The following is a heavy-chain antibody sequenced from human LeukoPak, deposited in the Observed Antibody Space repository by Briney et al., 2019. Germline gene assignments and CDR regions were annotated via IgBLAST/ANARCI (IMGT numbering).Heavy chain of an antibody. J-gene: IGHJ4*02. Sequence: GGSLRLSCATSGFTFSGSAIHWVRQASGKGLEWVGRIRSKANNYATTDVASVRGRFTISRDDSKNTAYLQMNSLKPEDTAVYYCTRPSFDSSVSGVVYWGQGTLVTVSS. V-gene: IGHV3-73*01. CDR3: TRPSFDSSVSGVVY. CDR2: IRSKANNYAT. CDR1: GFTFSGSA. D-gene: IGHD3-22*01.